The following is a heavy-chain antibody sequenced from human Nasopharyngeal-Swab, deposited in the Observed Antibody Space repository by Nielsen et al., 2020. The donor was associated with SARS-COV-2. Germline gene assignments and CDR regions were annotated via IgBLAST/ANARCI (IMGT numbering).Heavy chain of an antibody. V-gene: IGHV1-2*06. CDR2: INPNSGGT. D-gene: IGHD3-10*01. Sequence: WVRQAPGQGLEWMGRINPNSGGTNYAQKFQGRVTMTRDTSISTAYMELSRLRSDDTAVYYCARGRGYYGSGGYYYHMDVWGKGTTVTVSS. CDR3: ARGRGYYGSGGYYYHMDV. J-gene: IGHJ6*03.